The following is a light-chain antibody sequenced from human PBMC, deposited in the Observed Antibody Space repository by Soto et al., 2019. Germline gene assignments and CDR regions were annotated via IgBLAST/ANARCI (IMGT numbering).Light chain of an antibody. J-gene: IGKJ2*01. CDR3: QQFDRSPFT. Sequence: IVLTQSPGTLSLSLGERATLSCRASQSVNRGYLAWYQHKPGQSPRLLIHGESLRATGIPDRFSGSGSGTDFTLTISRLEPEDLAVYYCQQFDRSPFTFGQGTKLEIK. CDR1: QSVNRGY. V-gene: IGKV3-20*01. CDR2: GES.